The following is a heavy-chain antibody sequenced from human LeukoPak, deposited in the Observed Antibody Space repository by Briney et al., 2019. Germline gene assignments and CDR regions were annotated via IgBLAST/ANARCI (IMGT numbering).Heavy chain of an antibody. V-gene: IGHV4-39*07. J-gene: IGHJ5*02. D-gene: IGHD3-16*01. CDR1: GHSISDSNYY. CDR2: IYYSGST. Sequence: SETLSLTCNVSGHSISDSNYYWAWIRQPPGKGLEWIGSIYYSGSTYYNPSLKGRVTISLDTSKNQFSLNLTSVTAADTAVYYCARFTPQGYGWGGYNRFDPWGQGTLVTVSS. CDR3: ARFTPQGYGWGGYNRFDP.